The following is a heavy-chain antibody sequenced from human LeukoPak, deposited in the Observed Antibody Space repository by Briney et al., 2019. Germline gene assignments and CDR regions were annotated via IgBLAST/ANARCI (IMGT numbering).Heavy chain of an antibody. CDR2: IGGSSGTI. D-gene: IGHD3-3*01. J-gene: IGHJ4*02. CDR1: GFTFSRYS. CDR3: ARIGPSPYDFWSGYLPDY. V-gene: IGHV3-48*04. Sequence: GGSLRLSSAASGFTFSRYSMNWVRQAPGKGLEWVSHIGGSSGTIHYTDSVKGRFTISRDNAKNSLYLQMNSLRAEDTAVYYCARIGPSPYDFWSGYLPDYWGQGTLVTVPS.